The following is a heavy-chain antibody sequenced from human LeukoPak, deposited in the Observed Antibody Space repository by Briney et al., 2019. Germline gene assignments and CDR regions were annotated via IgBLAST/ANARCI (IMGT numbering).Heavy chain of an antibody. CDR3: AKVGIAAAGTALDYYYGMDV. Sequence: GRSLRLSCAASGFTFSSYGMHWVRQAPGKGLEWVAVISYDGSNKYYADSVKSRFTISRDNSKNTLYLQMNSLRAEDTAVYYCAKVGIAAAGTALDYYYGMDVWGQGTTVTVSS. CDR2: ISYDGSNK. V-gene: IGHV3-30*18. D-gene: IGHD6-13*01. J-gene: IGHJ6*02. CDR1: GFTFSSYG.